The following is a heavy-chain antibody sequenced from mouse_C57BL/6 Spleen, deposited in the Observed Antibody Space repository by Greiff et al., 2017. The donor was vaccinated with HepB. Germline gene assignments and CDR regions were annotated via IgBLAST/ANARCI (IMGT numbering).Heavy chain of an antibody. Sequence: VQLQQSGAELVKPGASVKISCKASGYAFSSYWMNWVKQRPGKGLEWIGQIYPGDGDTNYNGKFKGKATLTADKSSSTAYMQLSSLPSEDSAVYFCTYIDGSSHWYFDVWGTGTTVTVAS. CDR2: IYPGDGDT. V-gene: IGHV1-80*01. D-gene: IGHD1-1*01. CDR1: GYAFSSYW. J-gene: IGHJ1*03. CDR3: TYIDGSSHWYFDV.